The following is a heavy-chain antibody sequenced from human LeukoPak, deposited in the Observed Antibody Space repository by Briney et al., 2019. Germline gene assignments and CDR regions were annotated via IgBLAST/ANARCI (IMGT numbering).Heavy chain of an antibody. Sequence: GGSLRLSCAASGFTFSSHWMHRVRQAPGKGLVWVSRINSDGSSTSYVDSVKGRFTISRDNAKNTLYLQMNSLRAEDTAVYYCARDIASRLPFDYWGQGTLVTVSS. CDR2: INSDGSST. CDR3: ARDIASRLPFDY. J-gene: IGHJ4*02. V-gene: IGHV3-74*01. D-gene: IGHD6-13*01. CDR1: GFTFSSHW.